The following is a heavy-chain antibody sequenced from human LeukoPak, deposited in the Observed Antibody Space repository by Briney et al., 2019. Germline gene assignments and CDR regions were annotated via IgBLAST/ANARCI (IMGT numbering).Heavy chain of an antibody. J-gene: IGHJ6*02. D-gene: IGHD3-9*01. Sequence: SETLSLTCAVYGGSFSGYYWSWIRQPPGKGLEWIGEINHSGSTNYNPSLKSRVTISVDTSKSQFSLKLSSVTAADTAVYYCARLVISYYYYYYGMDVWGQGTTVTVSS. CDR2: INHSGST. CDR3: ARLVISYYYYYYGMDV. CDR1: GGSFSGYY. V-gene: IGHV4-34*01.